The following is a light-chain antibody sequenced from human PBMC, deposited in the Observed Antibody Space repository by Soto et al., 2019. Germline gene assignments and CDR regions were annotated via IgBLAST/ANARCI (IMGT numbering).Light chain of an antibody. CDR3: TSYSGSNTPYV. V-gene: IGLV2-8*01. CDR1: NSDVGGYNY. J-gene: IGLJ1*01. CDR2: EVT. Sequence: SALTQPPSPSGAPGQSVTISCPGTNSDVGGYNYVSWYQHHPGKAPKLMISEVTNRPSGVPDRFSGSKSGNTASLTVSGLQAEDEADYYCTSYSGSNTPYVFGTGTKVTVL.